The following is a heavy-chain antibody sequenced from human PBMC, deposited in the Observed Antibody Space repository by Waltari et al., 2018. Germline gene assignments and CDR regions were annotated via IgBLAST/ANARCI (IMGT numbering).Heavy chain of an antibody. V-gene: IGHV4-34*01. D-gene: IGHD3-9*01. CDR1: NGSFSRYF. CDR3: ARGNYDILTGYPFDF. CDR2: INHVGLT. J-gene: IGHJ4*02. Sequence: QVQLQQWGAGLLKPSETVSLTCGDYNGSFSRYFWTWLRQPPGKGLEWIGEINHVGLTNYNPSLKSRVTISVDTSKNHFSLELSSVTAADTAVYYCARGNYDILTGYPFDFWGQGTLVTVSS.